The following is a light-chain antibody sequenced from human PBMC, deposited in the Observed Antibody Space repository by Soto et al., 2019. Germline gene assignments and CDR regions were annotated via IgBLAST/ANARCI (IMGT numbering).Light chain of an antibody. Sequence: EIVMTQSPATLSVSPGERATLSCRASQSVSSNLAWNQQSPGQAPRLLIYGASTRATGVPARVGGSGSGTDFTLTISSLQSEDFAIYFCQRYNSGTFGPGTNVDIK. V-gene: IGKV3-15*01. CDR2: GAS. CDR3: QRYNSGT. J-gene: IGKJ3*01. CDR1: QSVSSN.